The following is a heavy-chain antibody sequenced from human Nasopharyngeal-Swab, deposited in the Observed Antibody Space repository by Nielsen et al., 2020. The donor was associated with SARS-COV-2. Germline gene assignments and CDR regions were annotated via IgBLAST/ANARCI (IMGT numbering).Heavy chain of an antibody. D-gene: IGHD3-3*01. J-gene: IGHJ6*02. V-gene: IGHV4-39*01. CDR2: IYYSGST. Sequence: WIRQPPGKGLEWIGSIYYSGSTYYNPSLKSRVTISVDTSKNQFSLKLSSVTAADTAVYYCARHLEDHDFWTLAYGMDVWGQGTTVTVSS. CDR3: ARHLEDHDFWTLAYGMDV.